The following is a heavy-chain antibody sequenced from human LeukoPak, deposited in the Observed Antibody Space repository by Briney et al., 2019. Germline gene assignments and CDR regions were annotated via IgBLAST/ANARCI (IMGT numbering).Heavy chain of an antibody. V-gene: IGHV4-34*01. CDR1: GGSFSGYY. CDR2: TNHSGST. D-gene: IGHD1-20*01. Sequence: SETLSLTCAVYGGSFSGYYWSWIRQPPGKGLEWIGETNHSGSTNYNPSLKSRVTISVDTSKNQFSLKLSSVTAADTAVYYCARVRGCNVHNCLLGGWFDPWGQGTLVTVSS. J-gene: IGHJ5*02. CDR3: ARVRGCNVHNCLLGGWFDP.